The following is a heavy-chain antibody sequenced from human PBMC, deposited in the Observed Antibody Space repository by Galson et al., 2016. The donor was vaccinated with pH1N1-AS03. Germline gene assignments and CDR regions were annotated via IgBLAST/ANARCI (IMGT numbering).Heavy chain of an antibody. V-gene: IGHV5-51*01. CDR2: IYPVDSDT. J-gene: IGHJ6*02. CDR3: ARHREYQVLSSAMDV. D-gene: IGHD2-2*01. CDR1: GYSFTNHW. Sequence: QSGAEVKKPGESLQISCKGSGYSFTNHWIAWVRQMPGKGPEWMGFIYPVDSDTRYSPSFQGQVTISADKSATTAYRQWSSLKASDTAIYYCARHREYQVLSSAMDVRAKGPRSLSP.